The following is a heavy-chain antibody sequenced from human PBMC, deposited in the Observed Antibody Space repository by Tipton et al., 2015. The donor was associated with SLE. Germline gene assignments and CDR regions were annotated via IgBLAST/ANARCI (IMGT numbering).Heavy chain of an antibody. CDR1: GGSFSGYY. CDR2: IYYSGST. V-gene: IGHV4-34*01. CDR3: ARGAGSSGDFDY. D-gene: IGHD2-15*01. Sequence: TLSLTCAVYGGSFSGYYWSWIRQPPGKGLEWIGSIYYSGSTYYNPSPKSRVTISVDTSKNQFSLKLSSVTAADTAVYYCARGAGSSGDFDYWGQGTLVTVSS. J-gene: IGHJ4*02.